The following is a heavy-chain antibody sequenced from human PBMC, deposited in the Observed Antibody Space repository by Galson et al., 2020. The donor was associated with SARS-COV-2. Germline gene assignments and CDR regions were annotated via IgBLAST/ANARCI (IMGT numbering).Heavy chain of an antibody. D-gene: IGHD3-10*01. V-gene: IGHV1-69*05. Sequence: ASVKVSCKASGGTFSSYAISWVRQAPGQGLEWMGGIIPIFGTANYAQKFQGRVTITTDESTSTAYMELSSLRSEDTAVYYCARLGYGSGPGIHDYYYMDVWGKGTTVTVSS. CDR2: IIPIFGTA. CDR1: GGTFSSYA. CDR3: ARLGYGSGPGIHDYYYMDV. J-gene: IGHJ6*03.